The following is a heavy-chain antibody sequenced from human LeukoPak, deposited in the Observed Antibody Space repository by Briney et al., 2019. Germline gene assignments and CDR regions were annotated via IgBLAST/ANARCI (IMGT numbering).Heavy chain of an antibody. V-gene: IGHV1-69*13. CDR2: IIPIFGTA. D-gene: IGHD6-6*01. Sequence: ASVKVSCKASGGTFSSYAISWVRQAPGQGLEWMGGIIPIFGTANYAQKFQGRVTITADESTSTAYMELSSLKSEDTAVYYCARGLYSSSSSPFDYWGQGTLVTVSS. J-gene: IGHJ4*02. CDR3: ARGLYSSSSSPFDY. CDR1: GGTFSSYA.